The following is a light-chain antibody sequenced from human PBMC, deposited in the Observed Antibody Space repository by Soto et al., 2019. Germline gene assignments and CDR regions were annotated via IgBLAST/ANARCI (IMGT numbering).Light chain of an antibody. CDR1: SGHSSYA. V-gene: IGLV4-69*01. CDR3: QTWGTEV. J-gene: IGLJ2*01. CDR2: LNSDGSH. Sequence: QPLLTQSPSASASLGASVKLTCTLSSGHSSYAIAWHQQQPEKGPRYLMKLNSDGSHSKGDGIPDRFSGSSSGAERYLTISSLQSEDEADYYCQTWGTEVFGGGTKLTVL.